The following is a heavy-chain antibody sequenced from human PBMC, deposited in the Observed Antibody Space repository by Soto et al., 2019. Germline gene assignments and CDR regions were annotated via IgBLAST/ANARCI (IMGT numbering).Heavy chain of an antibody. CDR3: ARTSAAGKYYYGMDV. Sequence: ESQKISCNGSGYSVTSYCSGWVRQMHGKGLEWMGIIYPGDSDTRYSPSFQGQVTISADKSISTAYLQWSSLKASDTAMYYCARTSAAGKYYYGMDVWGQGTTVTSP. CDR2: IYPGDSDT. CDR1: GYSVTSYC. D-gene: IGHD6-13*01. J-gene: IGHJ6*02. V-gene: IGHV5-51*01.